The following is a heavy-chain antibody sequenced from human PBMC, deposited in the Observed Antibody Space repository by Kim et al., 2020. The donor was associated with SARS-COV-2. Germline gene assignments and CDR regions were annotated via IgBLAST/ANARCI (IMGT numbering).Heavy chain of an antibody. CDR2: INHSGST. J-gene: IGHJ5*02. Sequence: SETLSLTCAVYGGSFSGYYWSWIRQPPGKGLEWIGEINHSGSTNYNPSLKSRVTISVDTSKNQFSLKLSSVTAADTAVYYCARAGYSSGWYGPRWWFDPWGQGTLVTVSS. D-gene: IGHD6-13*01. V-gene: IGHV4-34*01. CDR3: ARAGYSSGWYGPRWWFDP. CDR1: GGSFSGYY.